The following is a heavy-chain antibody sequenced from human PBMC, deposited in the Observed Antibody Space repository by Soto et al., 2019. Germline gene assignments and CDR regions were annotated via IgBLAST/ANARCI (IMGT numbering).Heavy chain of an antibody. CDR1: GGTFSSFA. V-gene: IGHV1-69*01. CDR2: IIPISGTS. D-gene: IGHD6-25*01. J-gene: IGHJ4*02. CDR3: ARGGRSGSHYYFDY. Sequence: QVQLVQSGAEVKKPGSSVKVSCKVSGGTFSSFAITWVRQAPGQGLEWMGGIIPISGTSNYAQKFRGGVTITADESTRTAYMALSSLRSEDTAVYYCARGGRSGSHYYFDYWGQGTLVIVSS.